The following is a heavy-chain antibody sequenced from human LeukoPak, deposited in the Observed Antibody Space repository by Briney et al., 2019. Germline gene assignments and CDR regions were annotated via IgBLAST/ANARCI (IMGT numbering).Heavy chain of an antibody. CDR2: ISGSGGST. CDR1: GFTFSSYA. Sequence: GGSLRLSCAASGFTFSSYAMSWVRQAPGEGLEWVSAISGSGGSTYYADSVKGRFTISRDNSKNTLYLQMNSLRAEDTAVYYCAKDFVRSTAVAGNFDYWGQGTLVTVSS. CDR3: AKDFVRSTAVAGNFDY. J-gene: IGHJ4*02. V-gene: IGHV3-23*01. D-gene: IGHD6-19*01.